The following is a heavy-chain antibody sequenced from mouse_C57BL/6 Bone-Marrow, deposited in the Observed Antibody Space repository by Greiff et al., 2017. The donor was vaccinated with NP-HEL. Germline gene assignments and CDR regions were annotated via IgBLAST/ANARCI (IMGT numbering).Heavy chain of an antibody. V-gene: IGHV7-3*01. D-gene: IGHD4-1*01. Sequence: EVKLMESGGGLVQPGGSLSLSCAASGFTFTDYYMSWVRQPPGKALEWLGFIRNKANGYTTEYSASVKGRFTICRDKSQSILYLQMNALRAEDSATYYCARANWDRYAYWGEGTLVTVSA. CDR2: IRNKANGYTT. CDR1: GFTFTDYY. J-gene: IGHJ3*01. CDR3: ARANWDRYAY.